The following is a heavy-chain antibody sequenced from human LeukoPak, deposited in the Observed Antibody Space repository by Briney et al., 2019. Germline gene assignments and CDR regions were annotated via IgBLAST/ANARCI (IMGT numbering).Heavy chain of an antibody. CDR3: AKGQNYFGSGSRPDY. CDR1: GFTFSNYA. V-gene: IGHV3-23*01. CDR2: ISDSGGGT. J-gene: IGHJ4*02. D-gene: IGHD3-10*01. Sequence: GGSLRLSCAASGFTFSNYAMSWVRQAPGKGLEWVSAISDSGGGTYYADSVRGRFTISRDNSKNTLYLQMNSLRAEDTAVYYCAKGQNYFGSGSRPDYWGQGTLVTVSS.